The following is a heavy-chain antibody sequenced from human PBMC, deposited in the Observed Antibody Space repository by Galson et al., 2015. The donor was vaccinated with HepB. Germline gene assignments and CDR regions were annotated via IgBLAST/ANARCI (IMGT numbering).Heavy chain of an antibody. CDR1: GYSFTNYW. Sequence: QSGAEVKKPGESLKISCKGSGYSFTNYWIGWVRQMPGKGLEWMGIIYPGGSDTRYSPSFQGQVTMSADKSISTAYLQWSSLKASDTAMYYCARTPYCSSTSCARIPGGAFDIWGQGTMVTVSS. D-gene: IGHD2-2*01. J-gene: IGHJ3*02. V-gene: IGHV5-51*01. CDR2: IYPGGSDT. CDR3: ARTPYCSSTSCARIPGGAFDI.